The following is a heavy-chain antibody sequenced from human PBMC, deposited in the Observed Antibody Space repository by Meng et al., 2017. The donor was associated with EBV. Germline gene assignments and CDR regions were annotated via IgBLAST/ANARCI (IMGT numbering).Heavy chain of an antibody. CDR3: ASESGRGFTPDY. CDR1: GGTFRSDA. V-gene: IGHV1-69*01. D-gene: IGHD3-10*01. J-gene: IGHJ4*02. Sequence: QVQLVQSGGEVKKPGFSVKVSCKTSGGTFRSDAISWVRQAPGQGLEWMGGLIPMSDAPHYAQKFQGRVTITADESTSTHYMDLSGLRSEDTAVYYCASESGRGFTPDYWGQGTLVTVSS. CDR2: LIPMSDAP.